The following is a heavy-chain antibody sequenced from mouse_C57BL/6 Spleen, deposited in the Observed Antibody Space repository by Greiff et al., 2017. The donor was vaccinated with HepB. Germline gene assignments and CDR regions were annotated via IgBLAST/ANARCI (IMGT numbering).Heavy chain of an antibody. V-gene: IGHV1-52*01. D-gene: IGHD1-1*01. Sequence: QVQLQQPGAELVRPGSSVKLSCKASGYTFTSYWMHWVKQRPIQGLEWIGNIDPSDSETHYNQKFKDKATLTVDKSSSTAYMPLSSLTSEDSAVYYCARSLRYAMDYWGQGTSVTVSS. CDR1: GYTFTSYW. CDR2: IDPSDSET. J-gene: IGHJ4*01. CDR3: ARSLRYAMDY.